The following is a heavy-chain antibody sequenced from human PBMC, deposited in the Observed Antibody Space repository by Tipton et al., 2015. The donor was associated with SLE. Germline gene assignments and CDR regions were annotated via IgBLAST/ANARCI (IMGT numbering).Heavy chain of an antibody. D-gene: IGHD5-24*01. CDR2: IYTSGST. CDR1: GGSISSYY. Sequence: TLSLTCTVSGGSISSYYWSWIRQPAGKGLEWIGRIYTSGSTNYKPSLKSRVTISVDTSKNQFSLKLSSVTAADTAVYYCAGARDGYNRKGDAFDIWGQGTLVTVSS. V-gene: IGHV4-4*07. J-gene: IGHJ3*02. CDR3: AGARDGYNRKGDAFDI.